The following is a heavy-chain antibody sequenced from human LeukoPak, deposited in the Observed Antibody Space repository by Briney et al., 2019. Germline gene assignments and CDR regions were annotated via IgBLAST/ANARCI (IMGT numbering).Heavy chain of an antibody. Sequence: SETLSLNCTVSGGSISSYYWSWIRQPPGKGLQWLGYIYYSGSTNYNRSLKSRVTISVDTPKNQFSLKLSSVTAADTAVYYCAREGGSYPDSFDIWGQGTMVTVSS. CDR2: IYYSGST. CDR1: GGSISSYY. V-gene: IGHV4-59*01. J-gene: IGHJ3*02. D-gene: IGHD1-26*01. CDR3: AREGGSYPDSFDI.